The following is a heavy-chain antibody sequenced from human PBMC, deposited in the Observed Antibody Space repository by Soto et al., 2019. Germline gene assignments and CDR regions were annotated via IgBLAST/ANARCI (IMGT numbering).Heavy chain of an antibody. J-gene: IGHJ4*02. CDR2: ISTSIDAT. V-gene: IGHV3-23*01. CDR3: AKDRTVAARNFDY. D-gene: IGHD6-6*01. Sequence: PGGSLRLSCAASGFAFSNYAMHWVRQAPGKGLEWVSSISTSIDATYDADSVKGRFTISRDDSKNTLYLQMNSLRAEDSAVYYCAKDRTVAARNFDYWGQGTQVTVSS. CDR1: GFAFSNYA.